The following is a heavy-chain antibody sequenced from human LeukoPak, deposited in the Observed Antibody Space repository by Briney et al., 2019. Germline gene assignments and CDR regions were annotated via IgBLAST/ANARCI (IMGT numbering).Heavy chain of an antibody. Sequence: PSQTLSLTCTVSGGSVRSGNYYGSWIRQPAGKRLELIGRMYTSGSTHYNPSLKSRVTISRDTSTNQFSLKLTSVTAADTAVYYCAGMIGYFDFWGQGTLVTVSS. CDR2: MYTSGST. CDR3: AGMIGYFDF. D-gene: IGHD3-16*01. J-gene: IGHJ4*02. CDR1: GGSVRSGNYY. V-gene: IGHV4-61*02.